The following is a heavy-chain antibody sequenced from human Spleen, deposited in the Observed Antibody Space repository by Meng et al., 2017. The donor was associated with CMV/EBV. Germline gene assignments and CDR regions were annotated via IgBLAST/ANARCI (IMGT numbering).Heavy chain of an antibody. CDR2: IYHSGST. CDR3: AREGGQYSGSSYYGMDV. J-gene: IGHJ6*02. CDR1: GGSISSSNW. Sequence: GSLRLSCAVSGGSISSSNWWSWVRQPPGKGLEWIGEIYHSGSTNYNPSLKSRVTISVDKSKNQFSLKVTSVTAADTAVYYCAREGGQYSGSSYYGMDVWGQGTTVTVSS. V-gene: IGHV4-4*02. D-gene: IGHD1-26*01.